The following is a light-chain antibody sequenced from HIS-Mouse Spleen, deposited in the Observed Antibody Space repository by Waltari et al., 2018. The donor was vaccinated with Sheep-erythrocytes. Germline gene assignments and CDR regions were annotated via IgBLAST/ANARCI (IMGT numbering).Light chain of an antibody. CDR1: SSDVGGYNY. V-gene: IGLV2-8*01. CDR3: SSYAGSNNWV. CDR2: EVS. Sequence: QSALTQPPSASGSPGQSVTISCTGTSSDVGGYNYVSWYQQHPGKAPKLMIYEVSKRPSGVPARFSASKSGDTASLTVSGLQAEDEADYYCSSYAGSNNWVFGGGTKLTVL. J-gene: IGLJ3*02.